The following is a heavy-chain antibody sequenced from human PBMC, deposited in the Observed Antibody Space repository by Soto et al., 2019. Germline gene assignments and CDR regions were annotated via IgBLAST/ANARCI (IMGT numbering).Heavy chain of an antibody. V-gene: IGHV1-69*13. D-gene: IGHD2-15*01. CDR3: AREARYCSGGSCYNWFDP. CDR2: IIPIFGTA. J-gene: IGHJ5*02. CDR1: GGTFSSYA. Sequence: SVKVSCKASGGTFSSYAISWVRQAPGQGLEWMGGIIPIFGTANYAQKFQGRVTITADESTSTAYMELSSLRSEDTAVYYCAREARYCSGGSCYNWFDPWGQGTLVTVSS.